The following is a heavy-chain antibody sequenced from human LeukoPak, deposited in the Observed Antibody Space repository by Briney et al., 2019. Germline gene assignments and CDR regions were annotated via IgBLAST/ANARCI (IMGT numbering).Heavy chain of an antibody. V-gene: IGHV3-30*02. Sequence: GGSLRLSCAASGFTFSSYGMHWVRQAPGKGLEWVAFIRYDGSNKYYADSVKGRFTISRDNSKNTLYLQMNSLRAEDTAVYYCAKLPGSSWYWKFGYYYMDVWGKGTTVTVSS. CDR3: AKLPGSSWYWKFGYYYMDV. CDR2: IRYDGSNK. J-gene: IGHJ6*03. CDR1: GFTFSSYG. D-gene: IGHD6-13*01.